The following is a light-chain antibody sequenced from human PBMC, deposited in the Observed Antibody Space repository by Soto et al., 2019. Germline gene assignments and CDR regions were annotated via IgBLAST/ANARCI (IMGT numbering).Light chain of an antibody. Sequence: EIVMTQSPATLSVSPGERVTLSCRASQSVSSTLAWYQQKPGQAPRLLIYGASTRATGIPARFSGSGSATEFTLTISSLQSEDFAVYYCQQYYDWPSFSFGQGTRLETK. V-gene: IGKV3-15*01. CDR2: GAS. CDR1: QSVSST. J-gene: IGKJ5*01. CDR3: QQYYDWPSFS.